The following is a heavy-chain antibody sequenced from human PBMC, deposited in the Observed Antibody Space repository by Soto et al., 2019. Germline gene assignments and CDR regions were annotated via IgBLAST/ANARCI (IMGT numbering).Heavy chain of an antibody. Sequence: SVKVSCKASGGTFSRYTISWVRQAPGQRLEWMGRIIPILGIANYAQKLQGRDTSNEDKTTSPAYMELSSLRSEDTAVYYCARGYCSGGSCYGDYHHYHLAVWGKGTTVTVSS. V-gene: IGHV1-69*02. CDR2: IIPILGIA. CDR3: ARGYCSGGSCYGDYHHYHLAV. J-gene: IGHJ6*03. CDR1: GGTFSRYT. D-gene: IGHD2-15*01.